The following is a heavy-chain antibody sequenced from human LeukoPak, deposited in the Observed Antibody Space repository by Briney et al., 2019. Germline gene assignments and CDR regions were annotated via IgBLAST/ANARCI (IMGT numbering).Heavy chain of an antibody. CDR1: GFTVSSNY. V-gene: IGHV3-11*04. J-gene: IGHJ4*02. CDR2: ISSSGSTI. D-gene: IGHD6-6*01. Sequence: GGSLRLSCAASGFTVSSNYMSWVRQAPGKGLEWVSYISSSGSTIYYADSVKGRFTISRDNAKNSLYLQMNSLRAEDTAVYYCASGGEQLVRPLDYWGQGTLVTVSS. CDR3: ASGGEQLVRPLDY.